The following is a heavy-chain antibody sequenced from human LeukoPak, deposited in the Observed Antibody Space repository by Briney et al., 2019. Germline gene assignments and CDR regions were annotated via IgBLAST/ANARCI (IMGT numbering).Heavy chain of an antibody. V-gene: IGHV3-7*01. CDR1: GFTFSSNW. Sequence: GGSLRLSCAASGFTFSSNWMTWVRQAPGKGLEWVANIDTDGSQRDCVGSLKGRFTISRDNDKNSLYLQMNNLRAEDTAVYYCARHPNWNFDSWGQGTLVTVSS. CDR3: ARHPNWNFDS. CDR2: IDTDGSQR. D-gene: IGHD1-1*01. J-gene: IGHJ4*02.